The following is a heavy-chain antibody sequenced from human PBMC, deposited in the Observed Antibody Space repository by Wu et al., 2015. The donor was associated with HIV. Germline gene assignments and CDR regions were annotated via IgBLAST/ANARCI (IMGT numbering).Heavy chain of an antibody. V-gene: IGHV1-69*18. D-gene: IGHD3-10*01. J-gene: IGHJ6*02. CDR1: GGTFSSYA. CDR3: ARVRVWFGELVRNDYYYYGMDV. CDR2: IIPIFGTA. Sequence: QVQLVQSGAEMKKPGSSVKVSCKASGGTFSSYAISWVRQAPGQGLEWMGRIIPIFGTANYAQKFQGRVTITADESTSTAYMELSSLRSEDTAVYYCARVRVWFGELVRNDYYYYGMDVWGQGTTVTVSS.